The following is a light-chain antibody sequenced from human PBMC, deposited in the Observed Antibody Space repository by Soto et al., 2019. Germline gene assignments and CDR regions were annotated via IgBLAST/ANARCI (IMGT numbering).Light chain of an antibody. CDR3: QQYNSYPFT. V-gene: IGKV1-5*03. Sequence: DIQMTQSPSTLSASVGDRVTITCRASQSISSWLAWYQQKPAKAPKPLIYKACSLESGVPSRYSGSGSGTEFTLTISSLQPDDFASYYCQQYNSYPFTFGHGTKVDIK. CDR1: QSISSW. CDR2: KAC. J-gene: IGKJ3*01.